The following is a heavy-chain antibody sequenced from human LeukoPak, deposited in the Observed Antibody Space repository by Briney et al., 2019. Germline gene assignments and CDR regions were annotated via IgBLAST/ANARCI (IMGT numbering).Heavy chain of an antibody. Sequence: GASVKVSCKASGYTFTSYDINWVRQATGQGLEWMGWMNPNSGNTGYARKFQGRVTMTRNTSISTAYMELSSLRSEDTAVYYCAVNEGYCTNGVCPVGYWGQGTLVTVSS. J-gene: IGHJ4*02. D-gene: IGHD2-8*01. CDR3: AVNEGYCTNGVCPVGY. V-gene: IGHV1-8*01. CDR2: MNPNSGNT. CDR1: GYTFTSYD.